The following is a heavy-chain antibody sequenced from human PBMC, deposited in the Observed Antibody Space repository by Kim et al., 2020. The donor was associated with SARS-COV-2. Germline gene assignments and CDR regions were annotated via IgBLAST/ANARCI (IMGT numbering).Heavy chain of an antibody. D-gene: IGHD6-13*01. CDR1: GFTFSSYA. Sequence: GGSLRLSCAASGFTFSSYAMSWVRQAPGKGLEWVSAISGSGGSTYYADSVKGRFTISRDNSKNTLYLQMNSLRAEDTAVYYCAKRITRSSSRKEYYFDYWGQGTLVTVSS. J-gene: IGHJ4*02. V-gene: IGHV3-23*01. CDR3: AKRITRSSSRKEYYFDY. CDR2: ISGSGGST.